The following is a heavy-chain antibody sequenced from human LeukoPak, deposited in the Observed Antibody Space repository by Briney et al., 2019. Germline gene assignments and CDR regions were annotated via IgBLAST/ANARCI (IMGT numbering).Heavy chain of an antibody. J-gene: IGHJ1*01. CDR1: GGTFSSYA. V-gene: IGHV1-69*05. Sequence: SVKVSCKASGGTFSSYAISWVRHAPGQGLEWMGGIIPIFGTANYAQKFQGRVTITTDESTSTAYMELSSLRSEDTAVYYCARDAPRRGSWYFQHWGQGTLVTVSS. CDR3: ARDAPRRGSWYFQH. D-gene: IGHD6-13*01. CDR2: IIPIFGTA.